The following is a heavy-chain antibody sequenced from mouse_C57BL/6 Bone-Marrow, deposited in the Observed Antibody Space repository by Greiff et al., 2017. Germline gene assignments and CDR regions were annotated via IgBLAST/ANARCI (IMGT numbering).Heavy chain of an antibody. J-gene: IGHJ3*01. Sequence: QVQLQQPGAELVMPGASVKLSCKASGYTFTSYWMHWVKQRPGPGLEWIGEIDPSDSYTNYNQKFKGKSTLTVDKSSSTAYMQLSSLTSEDSAVYCCARAPWFAYWGQGTLVTVSA. CDR1: GYTFTSYW. V-gene: IGHV1-69*01. CDR2: IDPSDSYT. CDR3: ARAPWFAY.